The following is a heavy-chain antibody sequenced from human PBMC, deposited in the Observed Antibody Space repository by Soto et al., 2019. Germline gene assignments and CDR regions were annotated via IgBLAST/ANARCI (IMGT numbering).Heavy chain of an antibody. D-gene: IGHD2-2*01. CDR3: AREAGYCSGTSCYRRAFDT. Sequence: EVQLVESGGDLVQPGGSLRLSCAASGFTFSGHWMHWVRQVPGKGLEWVSRINTDGATSAYADSVKGRFTISRDNAKNTLYLQMSALRAEDTAVYYCAREAGYCSGTSCYRRAFDTWGQGTTDTVSS. J-gene: IGHJ3*02. V-gene: IGHV3-74*03. CDR1: GFTFSGHW. CDR2: INTDGATS.